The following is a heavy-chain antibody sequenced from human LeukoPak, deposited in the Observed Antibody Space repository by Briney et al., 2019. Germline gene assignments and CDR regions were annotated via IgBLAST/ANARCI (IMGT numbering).Heavy chain of an antibody. Sequence: ETLSLTCTVSGGSISSYYWSWVRQAPGKGLEWVANIKQDGSEKYYVDSVKGRFTISRDNAKNSLYLQMNSLRAEDTAVYYCARDKGTYYDFWKGAFDYWGQGTLVTVSS. D-gene: IGHD3-3*01. CDR3: ARDKGTYYDFWKGAFDY. J-gene: IGHJ4*02. V-gene: IGHV3-7*01. CDR1: GGSISSYY. CDR2: IKQDGSEK.